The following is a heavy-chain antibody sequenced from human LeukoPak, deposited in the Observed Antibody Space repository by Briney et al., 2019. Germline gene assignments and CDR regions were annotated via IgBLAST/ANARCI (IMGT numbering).Heavy chain of an antibody. CDR1: GFTFSSYG. CDR3: AKDGRGWPNYYFDY. Sequence: GSLRLSCAASGFTFSSYGMHWVRQAPGKGLEWVAFIRYDGSNKYYADSVKGRFNISRDNSKNTLYLQMNSLRAEDTAVYYCAKDGRGWPNYYFDYWGQGTLVTVSS. V-gene: IGHV3-30*02. J-gene: IGHJ4*02. CDR2: IRYDGSNK. D-gene: IGHD6-19*01.